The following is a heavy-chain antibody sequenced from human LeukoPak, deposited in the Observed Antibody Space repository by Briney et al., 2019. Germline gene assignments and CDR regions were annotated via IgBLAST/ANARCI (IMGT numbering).Heavy chain of an antibody. CDR3: AREGYCSSTSCYFIDY. CDR1: GFTFNTYT. CDR2: ISSSSSYI. V-gene: IGHV3-21*01. Sequence: GGSLRLSCAASGFTFNTYTMNWVRQAPGKGLEWVSSISSSSSYIYYADSVKGRFTISRDNAKNSLYLQMNSLRAEDTAVYYCAREGYCSSTSCYFIDYWGQGTLVTVSS. D-gene: IGHD2-2*01. J-gene: IGHJ4*02.